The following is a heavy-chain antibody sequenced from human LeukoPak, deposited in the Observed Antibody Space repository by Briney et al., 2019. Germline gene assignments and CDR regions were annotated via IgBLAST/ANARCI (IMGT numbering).Heavy chain of an antibody. Sequence: GGSLRLSCAASGFTFSSYWMSWVRQAPGKGLEGVANIKQDGSEKYYVDSVKGRFTISRDNAKNSLYLQMNSLRAEDTAVYYCARELGAAADVYYYGMDVWGQGTTVTVSS. V-gene: IGHV3-7*01. J-gene: IGHJ6*02. CDR1: GFTFSSYW. CDR3: ARELGAAADVYYYGMDV. D-gene: IGHD6-13*01. CDR2: IKQDGSEK.